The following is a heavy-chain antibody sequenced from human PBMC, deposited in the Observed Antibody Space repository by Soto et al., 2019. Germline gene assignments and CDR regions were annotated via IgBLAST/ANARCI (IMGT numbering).Heavy chain of an antibody. Sequence: SETLSLTCAVYGGSFSGYYWSWIRQPPGKGLEWIGEINHSGSTNYNPSLKSRVTISVDTSKNQFSLKLSSVTAADTAVYYCARDVTMVRGVHYYYGMDVWGQGTTVTVSS. CDR3: ARDVTMVRGVHYYYGMDV. J-gene: IGHJ6*02. V-gene: IGHV4-34*01. D-gene: IGHD3-10*01. CDR2: INHSGST. CDR1: GGSFSGYY.